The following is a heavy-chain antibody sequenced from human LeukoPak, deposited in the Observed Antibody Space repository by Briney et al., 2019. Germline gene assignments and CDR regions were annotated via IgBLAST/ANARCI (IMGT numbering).Heavy chain of an antibody. V-gene: IGHV1-46*01. CDR1: GYTLTDHH. D-gene: IGHD5-18*01. J-gene: IGHJ4*02. Sequence: ASVKVSCKASGYTLTDHHLIWVRQAPGQGLEWMGIINPSGGSTSYAQKFQGRVTMTRDTSTSTVYMELSSLRSEDTAVYYCASVSYGYSCPDYWGQGTLVTVSS. CDR3: ASVSYGYSCPDY. CDR2: INPSGGST.